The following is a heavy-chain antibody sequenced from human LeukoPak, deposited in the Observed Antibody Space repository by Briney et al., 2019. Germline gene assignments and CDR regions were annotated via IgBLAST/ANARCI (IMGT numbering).Heavy chain of an antibody. CDR1: GFTFSSYG. J-gene: IGHJ5*01. CDR3: ARDNDTDYTSSPGWFDS. D-gene: IGHD2-2*02. Sequence: GGSLRLSCAASGFTFSSYGMHWVRQAPGKGLEWVAVISSDGSNKFYADSVKGRFTVTRDNSKNTLFLQMNSLRVEDTAVYYCARDNDTDYTSSPGWFDSWGQGTLVTVSS. CDR2: ISSDGSNK. V-gene: IGHV3-30*19.